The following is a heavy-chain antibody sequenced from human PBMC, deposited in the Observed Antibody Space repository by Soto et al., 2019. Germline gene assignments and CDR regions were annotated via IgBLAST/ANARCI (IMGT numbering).Heavy chain of an antibody. Sequence: QVQLVQSGPEVKKPGASLKVSCKTSGYTFTSYGITWVRQAPGQGLEWMGWISTKKGDTNYAQKFQGRVTMTTDTYASTGYIELRSLRSDDTAIYYCATRSQAFDFRGQGTLVTVS. CDR3: ATRSQAFDF. CDR2: ISTKKGDT. CDR1: GYTFTSYG. V-gene: IGHV1-18*04. J-gene: IGHJ4*02.